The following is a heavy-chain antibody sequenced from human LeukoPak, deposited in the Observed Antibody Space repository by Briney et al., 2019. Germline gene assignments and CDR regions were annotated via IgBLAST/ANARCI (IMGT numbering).Heavy chain of an antibody. D-gene: IGHD3-22*01. CDR3: AIPSSYDGSRYYHAY. CDR2: IGQDGTET. V-gene: IGHV3-7*01. CDR1: GISFGSYW. Sequence: GGSLRLSCAASGISFGSYWVTWVRQAPGKGLEWVANIGQDGTETVYVGSVKGRFTISRDNARKLLFLQMNRLRADDTAVYYCAIPSSYDGSRYYHAYWGQGTLVSVSS. J-gene: IGHJ4*02.